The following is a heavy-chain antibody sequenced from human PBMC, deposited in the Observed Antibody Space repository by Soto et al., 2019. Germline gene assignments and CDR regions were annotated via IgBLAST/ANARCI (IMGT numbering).Heavy chain of an antibody. D-gene: IGHD3-10*01. J-gene: IGHJ6*02. Sequence: ASVKVSCKASGYTFTGYYMHWVRQAPGQGLEWMGWINPNSGGANYVQKFQGRVTMTRDTSISTAYMGLSRLRSDDTAVYYCARWGAMVRGVIKSPRPYYYYGMDVWGQGTTVTVSS. V-gene: IGHV1-2*02. CDR2: INPNSGGA. CDR1: GYTFTGYY. CDR3: ARWGAMVRGVIKSPRPYYYYGMDV.